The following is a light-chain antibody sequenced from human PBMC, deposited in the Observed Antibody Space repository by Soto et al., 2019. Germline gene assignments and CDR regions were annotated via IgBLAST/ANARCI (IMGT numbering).Light chain of an antibody. J-gene: IGKJ2*01. CDR2: AVS. Sequence: DIQMTQSPSSLSASVGDRVTITCRASQTISNFLNWYQQKPGKAPKLLIYAVSNLQSGVPSRFSGSGSGTDFTLTISSLQPEDFATYCCQHSYSFPYTFGQGTKLDIK. V-gene: IGKV1-39*01. CDR3: QHSYSFPYT. CDR1: QTISNF.